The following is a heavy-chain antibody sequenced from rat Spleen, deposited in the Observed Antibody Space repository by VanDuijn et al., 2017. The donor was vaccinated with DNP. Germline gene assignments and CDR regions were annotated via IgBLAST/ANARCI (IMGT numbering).Heavy chain of an antibody. D-gene: IGHD4-4*01. CDR2: LQSDGNT. J-gene: IGHJ2*01. CDR3: NRNDFGQPGVS. Sequence: QVQLKESGPGLVQPSQTLSLTCTVSGFSLTSNSVHWVRQPPGKGLEWMGRLQSDGNTDYNSVLKSRLSISRDTSKSQVFLKMNSVQTEDTGIYYCNRNDFGQPGVSWGQGVMVTVSS. V-gene: IGHV2-1*01. CDR1: GFSLTSNS.